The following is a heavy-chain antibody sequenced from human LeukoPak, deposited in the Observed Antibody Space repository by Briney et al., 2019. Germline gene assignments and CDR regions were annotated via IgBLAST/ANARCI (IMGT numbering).Heavy chain of an antibody. D-gene: IGHD6-19*01. CDR2: IWYDGSNK. CDR1: GFTFSSYG. J-gene: IGHJ4*02. CDR3: ARDPPRYSSGWPFDY. V-gene: IGHV3-33*01. Sequence: GRSLRLSCAASGFTFSSYGMHWVRQAPGKGLEGVAVIWYDGSNKYYADSVKGRFTISRDNSKNTLYLQMNSLRAEDTAVYYCARDPPRYSSGWPFDYWGQGTLVTVSS.